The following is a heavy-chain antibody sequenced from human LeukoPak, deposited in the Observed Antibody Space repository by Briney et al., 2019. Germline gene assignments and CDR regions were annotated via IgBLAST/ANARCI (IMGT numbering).Heavy chain of an antibody. CDR2: ISSSSSTI. CDR3: ARGGRGYSYGGAFDI. J-gene: IGHJ3*02. Sequence: PGGSLRLSCAASGFTFSSYSMNWVRQAPGKGLEWVSYISSSSSTIYYADSVKGRFTISRDNDKNSLYLQMNSLRAEDTAVYYCARGGRGYSYGGAFDIWGQGTMVTVSS. D-gene: IGHD5-18*01. CDR1: GFTFSSYS. V-gene: IGHV3-48*01.